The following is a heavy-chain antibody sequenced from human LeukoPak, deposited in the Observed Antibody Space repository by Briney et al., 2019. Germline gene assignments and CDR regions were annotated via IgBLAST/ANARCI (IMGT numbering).Heavy chain of an antibody. CDR1: GGSISSSSYY. CDR3: AKDSRSGWYGGNFQQ. CDR2: IYYSGRT. J-gene: IGHJ1*01. D-gene: IGHD6-19*01. V-gene: IGHV4-39*02. Sequence: SETLSLTCTVSGGSISSSSYYWGWIRQPPGKGLEWIGSIYYSGRTYYNPSLKSRVTISVDTSKNQFSLKLSSVTAADTAVYYCAKDSRSGWYGGNFQQWGQGTLVTVSS.